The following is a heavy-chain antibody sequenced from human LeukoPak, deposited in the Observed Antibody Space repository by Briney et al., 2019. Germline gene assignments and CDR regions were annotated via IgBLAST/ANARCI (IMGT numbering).Heavy chain of an antibody. J-gene: IGHJ6*03. D-gene: IGHD4-17*01. CDR3: ARNYGDYDSSGPTYYYYYYMDV. V-gene: IGHV4-39*07. Sequence: SETLSLTCTVSGGSISSSSYYWGWIRQPPGKGLEWIGSIYYSGSTYYNPSLKSRVTISVDTSKNQFSLKLSSVTAADTAVYYCARNYGDYDSSGPTYYYYYYMDVWGKGTTVTVSS. CDR1: GGSISSSSYY. CDR2: IYYSGST.